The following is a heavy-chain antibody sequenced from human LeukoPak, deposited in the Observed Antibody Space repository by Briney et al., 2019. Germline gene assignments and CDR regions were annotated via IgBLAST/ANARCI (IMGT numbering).Heavy chain of an antibody. J-gene: IGHJ3*02. Sequence: SETLSLTCTVSGGSISSGGYYWSWIRQHPGKGLEWIGYIYYSGSTYYNPSLKSRVTISVDTSKNQFSLKLSSVTAADTAVYYCARQGRMITFGGVIVKAFDIWGQGTMVTVSS. CDR3: ARQGRMITFGGVIVKAFDI. V-gene: IGHV4-31*03. CDR2: IYYSGST. CDR1: GGSISSGGYY. D-gene: IGHD3-16*02.